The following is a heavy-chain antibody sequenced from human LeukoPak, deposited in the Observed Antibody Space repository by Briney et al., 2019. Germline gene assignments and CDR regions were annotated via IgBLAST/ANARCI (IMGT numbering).Heavy chain of an antibody. J-gene: IGHJ6*02. D-gene: IGHD3-3*01. Sequence: PSETLSLTCAVYGGSFGGYYWSWIRQPPGKGLEWIGEINHSGSTNYNPSLKSRVTISVDTSKNQFSLKLSSVTAADTAVYYCARGFYDFWSGYPYYYGMDVWGQGTTVTVSS. CDR2: INHSGST. V-gene: IGHV4-34*01. CDR1: GGSFGGYY. CDR3: ARGFYDFWSGYPYYYGMDV.